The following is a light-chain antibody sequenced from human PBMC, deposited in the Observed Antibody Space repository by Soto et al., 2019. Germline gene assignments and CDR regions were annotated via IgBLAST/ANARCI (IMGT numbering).Light chain of an antibody. CDR1: QSVSNN. Sequence: EIVLTQAAATLSLSPGERATLSCRASQSVSNNLAWYQQKPGQAPRLLIYDASNRATGIPARFSGSGSGTDFTLTISWLEPEDFAVYYCQRGDTFGQGTRLEIK. J-gene: IGKJ5*01. CDR3: QRGDT. V-gene: IGKV3-11*01. CDR2: DAS.